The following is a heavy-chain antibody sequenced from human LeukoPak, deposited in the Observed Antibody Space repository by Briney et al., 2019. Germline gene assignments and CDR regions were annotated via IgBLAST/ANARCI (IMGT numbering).Heavy chain of an antibody. D-gene: IGHD3-10*01. J-gene: IGHJ4*02. CDR3: ARDPEEYGSGSYLDY. V-gene: IGHV3-33*05. CDR1: GFSLSNYG. CDR2: ISHDGTFE. Sequence: PGRSLRLSCAGSGFSLSNYGMHWVRQSPAKGLEWVAVISHDGTFEYYADPVKGRFTIFRDSSKNTVYLEMNSLRGEDTAVYYCARDPEEYGSGSYLDYWGQGSLVTVSS.